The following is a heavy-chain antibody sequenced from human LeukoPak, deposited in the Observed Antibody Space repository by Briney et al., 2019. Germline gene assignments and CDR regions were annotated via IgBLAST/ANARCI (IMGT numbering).Heavy chain of an antibody. CDR2: IDPNSGGT. J-gene: IGHJ4*02. Sequence: ASVKVSCKASGYTFTAYYIHSVRQAPGQGLEWMGWIDPNSGGTNFAQKFQGRVTMTRDTSITTAYVELSSLKSDDTAVYYCARGDIQWDYWGQGTQVTVSS. D-gene: IGHD6-19*01. CDR3: ARGDIQWDY. CDR1: GYTFTAYY. V-gene: IGHV1-2*02.